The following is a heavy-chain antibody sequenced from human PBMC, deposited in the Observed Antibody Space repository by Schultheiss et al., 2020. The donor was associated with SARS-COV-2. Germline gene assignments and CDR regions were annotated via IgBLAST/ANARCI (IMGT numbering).Heavy chain of an antibody. CDR3: ARDIGYGDTPDY. CDR1: GFTFSSYS. J-gene: IGHJ4*02. V-gene: IGHV3-21*01. Sequence: GESLKISCAASGFTFSSYSMNWVRQAPGKGLEWVSSISSSSSYIYYADSVKGRFTISRDNAKNSLYLQMNSLRAEDTAVYYCARDIGYGDTPDYWGQGTLVTVSS. D-gene: IGHD4-17*01. CDR2: ISSSSSYI.